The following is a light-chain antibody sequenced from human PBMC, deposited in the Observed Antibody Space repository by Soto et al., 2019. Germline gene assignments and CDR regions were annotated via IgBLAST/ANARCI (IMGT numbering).Light chain of an antibody. V-gene: IGKV1-12*02. J-gene: IGKJ1*01. CDR1: QVINNW. CDR2: GAS. CDR3: QQTNIFPWT. Sequence: DIQVTQSPSSVSASVGDRVTITCRASQVINNWLAWYQQKPGKAPEVLISGASSWQSGVPSRFSGSGSGTDFTLTINRLQPEDFATYYCQQTNIFPWTFGQGTKVEIK.